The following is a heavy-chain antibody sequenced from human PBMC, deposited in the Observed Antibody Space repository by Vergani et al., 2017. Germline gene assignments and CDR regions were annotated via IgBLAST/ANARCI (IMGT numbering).Heavy chain of an antibody. J-gene: IGHJ3*02. CDR2: ISGSGGST. CDR1: GFTFSSYA. CDR3: AKDGQALAYCGCDCYSNDAFDI. Sequence: EVQLLESGGGLVQPGGSLRLSCAASGFTFSSYAMSWVRQAPGKGLEWVSAISGSGGSTYYADSVKGRFTISRDNSKNTLYLQMNSLRAEDTAVYYCAKDGQALAYCGCDCYSNDAFDIWGQGTMVTVSS. D-gene: IGHD2-21*02. V-gene: IGHV3-23*01.